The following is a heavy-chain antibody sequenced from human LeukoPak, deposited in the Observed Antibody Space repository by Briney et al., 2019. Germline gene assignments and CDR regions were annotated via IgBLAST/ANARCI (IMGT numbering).Heavy chain of an antibody. V-gene: IGHV1-69*13. CDR2: IIPIFGTA. CDR1: GYTLTELS. J-gene: IGHJ4*02. Sequence: GASVKVSCKVSGYTLTELSMHWVRQAPGKGLEWMGGIIPIFGTANYAQEFQGRVTITADESTSTAYMELSSLRSEDTAVYYRARGYGDYMRPPAHWGQGTLVTVSS. D-gene: IGHD4-17*01. CDR3: ARGYGDYMRPPAH.